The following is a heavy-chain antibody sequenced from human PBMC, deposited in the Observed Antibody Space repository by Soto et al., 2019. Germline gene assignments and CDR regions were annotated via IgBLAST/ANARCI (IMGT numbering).Heavy chain of an antibody. Sequence: ASVKVSCKASGYTFTSYGISWVRQAPGQGLEWMGWISAYNGNTNYAQKLQGRVTMTTDTSTSTAYMELRSLRSDDTAVYYCARNELIPYYYGMGVWGQGTTVTVSS. D-gene: IGHD2-21*01. CDR1: GYTFTSYG. J-gene: IGHJ6*02. CDR2: ISAYNGNT. CDR3: ARNELIPYYYGMGV. V-gene: IGHV1-18*01.